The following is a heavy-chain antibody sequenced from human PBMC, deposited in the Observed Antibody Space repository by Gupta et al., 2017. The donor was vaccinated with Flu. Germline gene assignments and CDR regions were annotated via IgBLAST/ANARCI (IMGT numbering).Heavy chain of an antibody. CDR3: ARTLVVPSGNDYTDV. CDR2: IRNKANSYTT. J-gene: IGHJ6*03. Sequence: YMDWVRQAPGKGLEWVGRIRNKANSYTTEYAASVKGRFTISRDDSKNSLYLQMNSLNTEDTAVYYCARTLVVPSGNDYTDVWGKGTTVTVSS. V-gene: IGHV3-72*01. CDR1: Y. D-gene: IGHD2-2*01.